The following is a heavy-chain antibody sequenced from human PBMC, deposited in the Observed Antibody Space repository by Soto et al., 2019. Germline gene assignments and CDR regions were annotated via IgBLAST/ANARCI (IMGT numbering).Heavy chain of an antibody. CDR3: XXGRYGDY. CDR1: GYTFTSYG. J-gene: IGHJ4*02. CDR2: ISAHNGNT. Sequence: QVHLVQSGAEVKKPGASVKVSCKASGYTFTSYGITWVRQAPGQGLEWMGWISAHNGNTDYAQKXXXXXXXXXXXXXXXXXXXXXXXXXXXXXXXXXXXGRYGDYWGQGALVTVSS. D-gene: IGHD1-26*01. V-gene: IGHV1-18*01.